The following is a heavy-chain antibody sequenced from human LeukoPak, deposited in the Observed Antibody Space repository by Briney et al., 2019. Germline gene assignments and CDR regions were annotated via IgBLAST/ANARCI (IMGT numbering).Heavy chain of an antibody. J-gene: IGHJ4*02. D-gene: IGHD2-2*01. CDR1: GFTFSDYY. V-gene: IGHV3-11*06. Sequence: PGGSLRLSCAASGFTFSDYYMSWIRQAPGKGLEWVSYISSSSSYTNYADSVKGRFTISRDNAKNSLYLQMNSLRDEDTAVYYCARICSSTDCLIPDWGQGTQVTVSS. CDR3: ARICSSTDCLIPD. CDR2: ISSSSSYT.